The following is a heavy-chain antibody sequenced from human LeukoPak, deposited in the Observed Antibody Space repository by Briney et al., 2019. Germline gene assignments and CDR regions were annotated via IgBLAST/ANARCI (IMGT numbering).Heavy chain of an antibody. CDR1: GFTFRSHA. D-gene: IGHD2-15*01. Sequence: GGSLRLSCVGSGFTFRSHAMSWVRQAPEKGLEFVSGIYENGGTTYYADSVKGRFTISRDNSKNTLYLQMNSLRAEDTAVYYCARRYCSGGSCYSFRGDWFDPWGQGTLVTVSS. CDR3: ARRYCSGGSCYSFRGDWFDP. J-gene: IGHJ5*02. CDR2: IYENGGTT. V-gene: IGHV3-23*01.